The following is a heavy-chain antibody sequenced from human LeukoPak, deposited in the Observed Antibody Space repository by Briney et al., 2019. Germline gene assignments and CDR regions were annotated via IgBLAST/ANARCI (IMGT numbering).Heavy chain of an antibody. J-gene: IGHJ4*02. CDR2: ISHSGSV. CDR3: ARVKGREGSTVIIDY. V-gene: IGHV4-59*02. D-gene: IGHD3-10*01. Sequence: SETLSLTCTVSGGSVSNYYWSWIRQSPGKGLESIGYISHSGSVNYNPSLKSRVTMSVDTSKNQFSLKLSSVTAADTAVYYCARVKGREGSTVIIDYWGQGTLVTVSS. CDR1: GGSVSNYY.